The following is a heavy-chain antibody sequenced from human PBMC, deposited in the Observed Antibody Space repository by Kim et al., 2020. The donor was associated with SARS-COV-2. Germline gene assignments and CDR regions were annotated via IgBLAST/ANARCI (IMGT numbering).Heavy chain of an antibody. CDR3: AKTKGGYGSGSNYGMDV. J-gene: IGHJ6*02. V-gene: IGHV3-33*06. CDR2: IWYDGSNK. D-gene: IGHD3-10*01. Sequence: GGSLRLSCAASGFTFSSYGMHRVRQAPGKGLEWVAVIWYDGSNKYYADSVKGRFTISRDNSKNTLYLQMNSLRAEDTAVYYCAKTKGGYGSGSNYGMDVWGQGTTVTVSS. CDR1: GFTFSSYG.